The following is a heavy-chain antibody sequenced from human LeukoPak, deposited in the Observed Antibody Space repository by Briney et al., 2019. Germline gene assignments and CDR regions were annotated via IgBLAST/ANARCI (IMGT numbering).Heavy chain of an antibody. CDR2: ISSSSSYI. Sequence: GGSLRLSCAASGFTFSSYSMNWVRQAPGKGLEWVSSISSSSSYIYYADSLKGRFTISRDNAKNSLYLQMNSLRAEDTAVYYCAKMVRGAMYYFDYWGQGTLVTVSS. D-gene: IGHD3-10*01. CDR1: GFTFSSYS. CDR3: AKMVRGAMYYFDY. J-gene: IGHJ4*02. V-gene: IGHV3-21*01.